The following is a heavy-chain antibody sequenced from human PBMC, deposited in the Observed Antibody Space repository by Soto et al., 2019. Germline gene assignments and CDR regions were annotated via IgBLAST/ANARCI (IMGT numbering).Heavy chain of an antibody. V-gene: IGHV4-59*08. Sequence: SETLSLTCTVSGGSISRYYWSWIPQPPGKGLEWIGYIYYSGSTNYNPSLKSRVTISVDTSKNQFSLKLSSVTAADTAVYYCARAAMITFGGVKYYMDVWGKGTTVTVSS. CDR3: ARAAMITFGGVKYYMDV. CDR1: GGSISRYY. D-gene: IGHD3-16*01. J-gene: IGHJ6*03. CDR2: IYYSGST.